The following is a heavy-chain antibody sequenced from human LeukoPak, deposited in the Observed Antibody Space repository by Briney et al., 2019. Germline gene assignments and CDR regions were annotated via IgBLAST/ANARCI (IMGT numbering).Heavy chain of an antibody. V-gene: IGHV4-39*07. CDR1: GGSIRSSYYY. D-gene: IGHD6-13*01. Sequence: SETLSLTCTVSGGSIRSSYYYWGWIRQPPGKGLEWIGSIYDSGSTYYNPSLKSRVTISVDTSKNQFSLKLSSVTAADTAVYYCAIGVAAAANWFDPWGQGTLVTVSS. CDR3: AIGVAAAANWFDP. J-gene: IGHJ5*02. CDR2: IYDSGST.